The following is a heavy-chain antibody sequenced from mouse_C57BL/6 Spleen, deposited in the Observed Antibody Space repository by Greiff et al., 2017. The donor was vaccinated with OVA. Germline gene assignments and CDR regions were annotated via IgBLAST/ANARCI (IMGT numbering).Heavy chain of an antibody. D-gene: IGHD2-4*01. Sequence: VKLQQPGAELVKPGASVKLSCKASGYTFTSYWMHWVKQRPGQGLEWIGMIHPNSGSTNYNEKFKSKATLTVDKSSSTAYMQLSSLTSEDSAVYYCARIYYDYAFAYWGQGTLVTVSA. CDR1: GYTFTSYW. V-gene: IGHV1-64*01. CDR2: IHPNSGST. J-gene: IGHJ3*01. CDR3: ARIYYDYAFAY.